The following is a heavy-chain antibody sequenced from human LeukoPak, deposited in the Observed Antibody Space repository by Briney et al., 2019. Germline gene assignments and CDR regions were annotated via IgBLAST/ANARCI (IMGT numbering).Heavy chain of an antibody. J-gene: IGHJ4*02. CDR1: GFTSSTSA. CDR2: IWADEKYK. D-gene: IGHD1-26*01. Sequence: GRSLRLSCVASGFTSSTSAMHWVRQTPGKGLEWVSVIWADEKYKDYVDSVKGRFTISRDNSGNTLYLQMSSLRAEDTAVYYCARARLASGGWYFAHWGQGTLVTVSS. CDR3: ARARLASGGWYFAH. V-gene: IGHV3-33*01.